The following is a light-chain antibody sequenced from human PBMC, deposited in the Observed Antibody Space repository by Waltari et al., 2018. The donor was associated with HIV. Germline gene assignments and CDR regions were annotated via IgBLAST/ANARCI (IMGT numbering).Light chain of an antibody. CDR2: DND. CDR3: GTWDSSLSLYV. V-gene: IGLV1-51*01. J-gene: IGLJ1*01. Sequence: QPPSVSSAPGQRVAIPCSGSSPNLAKKCLPGYQQVPGRAPRLLIYDNDKRPSGISDRFSASKAGMSATLVITGLQIGDEADYYCGTWDSSLSLYVFGTGTTVLVL. CDR1: SPNLAKKC.